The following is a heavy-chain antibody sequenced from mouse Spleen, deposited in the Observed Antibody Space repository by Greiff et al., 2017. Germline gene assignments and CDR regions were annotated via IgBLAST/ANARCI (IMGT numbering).Heavy chain of an antibody. V-gene: IGHV5-9-4*01. D-gene: IGHD1-1*01. Sequence: EVQGVESGGGLVKPGGSLKLSCAASGFTFSSYAMSWVRQSPEKRLEWVAEISSGGSYTYYPDTVTGRFTISRDNAKNTLYLEMSSLRSEDTAMYYCARPPYYAGPEAAMDYWGQGTSVTVSS. CDR2: ISSGGSYT. CDR3: ARPPYYAGPEAAMDY. CDR1: GFTFSSYA. J-gene: IGHJ4*01.